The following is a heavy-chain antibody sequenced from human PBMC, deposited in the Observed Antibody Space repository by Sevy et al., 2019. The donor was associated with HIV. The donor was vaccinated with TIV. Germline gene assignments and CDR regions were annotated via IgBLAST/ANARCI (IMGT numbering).Heavy chain of an antibody. D-gene: IGHD3-3*01. J-gene: IGHJ4*02. CDR2: IYYSGST. V-gene: IGHV4-39*01. Sequence: ETLSLTCTVSGGSISSSSYYWGWIRQPPGKGLEWIGSIYYSGSTYYNPSLKSRVTISVDTSKNKFSLKLSSVTAADTAVYYCVRLDFWSGYPYFDYWGQGTLVTVSS. CDR1: GGSISSSSYY. CDR3: VRLDFWSGYPYFDY.